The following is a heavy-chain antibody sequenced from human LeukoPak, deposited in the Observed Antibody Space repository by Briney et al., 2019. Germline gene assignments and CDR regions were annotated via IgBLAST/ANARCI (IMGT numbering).Heavy chain of an antibody. Sequence: PGGSLRLSCAASGFTFSSYGMHWVRQAPGKGLEWVAVISYDGSNKYYADSVKGRFTISRDNSKNTLYLQMNSLRAEDTAVYYCARAPGYSDFDYWGQGTLVTVSS. V-gene: IGHV3-30-3*01. CDR3: ARAPGYSDFDY. D-gene: IGHD5-18*01. J-gene: IGHJ4*02. CDR1: GFTFSSYG. CDR2: ISYDGSNK.